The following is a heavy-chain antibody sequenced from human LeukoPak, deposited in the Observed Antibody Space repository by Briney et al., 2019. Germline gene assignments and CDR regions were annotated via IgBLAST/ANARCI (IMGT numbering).Heavy chain of an antibody. CDR1: GGSFSGYY. V-gene: IGHV4-34*01. CDR3: ASTERRYCSSTSCPTVPYYFDY. CDR2: INHSGST. J-gene: IGHJ4*02. D-gene: IGHD2-2*01. Sequence: SETLSLTCAVYGGSFSGYYWSWIRQPPGKGLEWIGEINHSGSTNYNPSLKSRVTISVDTSKNQFSLKLSSVTAADTAVYYCASTERRYCSSTSCPTVPYYFDYWGQGTLVTVSS.